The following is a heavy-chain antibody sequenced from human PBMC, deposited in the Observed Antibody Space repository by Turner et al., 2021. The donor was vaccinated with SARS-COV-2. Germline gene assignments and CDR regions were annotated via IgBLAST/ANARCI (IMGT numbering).Heavy chain of an antibody. J-gene: IGHJ5*02. Sequence: QVQLVQSGAEVKKPGASVKVSCKAPGYTLTSYGISWVRQASGQGLEWMGWVSANNDNTNDAQKLQGRVTMTTDTSTSAAYMELRNLRSDDTAVYYCAREPFTYYYDSSGNWFDPWGQGTLVTVSS. CDR1: GYTLTSYG. V-gene: IGHV1-18*01. CDR2: VSANNDNT. CDR3: AREPFTYYYDSSGNWFDP. D-gene: IGHD3-22*01.